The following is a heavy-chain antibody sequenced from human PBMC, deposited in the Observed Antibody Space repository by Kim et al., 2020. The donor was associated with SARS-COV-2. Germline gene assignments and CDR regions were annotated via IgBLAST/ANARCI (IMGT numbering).Heavy chain of an antibody. V-gene: IGHV4-61*01. J-gene: IGHJ3*02. Sequence: SETLSLTCTVSGGSVSSGSYYWSWIRQPPGKGLEWIGYIYYSGSTNYNPSLKSRVTISVDTSKNQFSLKLSSVTAADTAVYYCARMWFGELFDAFDIWGQGTMVTVSS. CDR3: ARMWFGELFDAFDI. CDR2: IYYSGST. D-gene: IGHD3-10*01. CDR1: GGSVSSGSYY.